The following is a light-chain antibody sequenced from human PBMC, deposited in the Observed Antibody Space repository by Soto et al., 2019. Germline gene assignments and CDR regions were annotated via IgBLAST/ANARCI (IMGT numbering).Light chain of an antibody. CDR1: TSNIGAPYD. CDR2: GDN. J-gene: IGLJ1*01. Sequence: QSVLTQPPSVSGAPGQRVSISCTGSTSNIGAPYDVHWYQHLPGTAPKLLIYGDNNRPSGVPDRFSGSKSGTSASLAITRLQAEDEADYYCQSYDSSLISLIFGPGTKLTVL. CDR3: QSYDSSLISLI. V-gene: IGLV1-40*01.